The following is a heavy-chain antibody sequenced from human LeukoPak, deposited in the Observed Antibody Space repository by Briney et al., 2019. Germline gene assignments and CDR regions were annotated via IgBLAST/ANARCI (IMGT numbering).Heavy chain of an antibody. J-gene: IGHJ4*02. CDR2: IYPGDSDT. CDR1: GNSFTNYW. D-gene: IGHD3-10*01. CDR3: ATLVGYGSFFDY. Sequence: PGELLKICCNGSGNSFTNYWNCWGRHLPGKRLEYMGIIYPGDSDTRYSPSFQGQVTISADKSISTAYLQWSSLKASDTAMYYCATLVGYGSFFDYWGQGTLVTVSS. V-gene: IGHV5-51*01.